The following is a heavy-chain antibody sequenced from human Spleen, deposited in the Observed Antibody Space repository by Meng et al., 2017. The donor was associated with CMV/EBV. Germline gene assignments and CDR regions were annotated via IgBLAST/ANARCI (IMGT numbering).Heavy chain of an antibody. Sequence: ASVKVSCKASGYTFTNFGISWVRQAPGQGLEWMGWVSAYNGDTNFAQKFQGRVILTTETATSTVYMELRSLRSDDTALYYCARGLTSSSGSFYAYWGQGTLVTVSS. J-gene: IGHJ4*02. V-gene: IGHV1-18*01. CDR2: VSAYNGDT. D-gene: IGHD2/OR15-2a*01. CDR3: ARGLTSSSGSFYAY. CDR1: GYTFTNFG.